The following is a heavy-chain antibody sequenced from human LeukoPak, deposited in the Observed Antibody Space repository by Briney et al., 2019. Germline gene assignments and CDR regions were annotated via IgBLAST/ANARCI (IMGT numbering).Heavy chain of an antibody. J-gene: IGHJ4*02. Sequence: GGSLRLSCAASGFTFSSYSMNWVRQAPGKGLEWVSYISSSSSTIYYADSVKGRFTISKDNAKNSLYLQMNSLRAEDTAVYYCARNSGSYYIENPGVFDYWGQGTLVTVSS. V-gene: IGHV3-48*04. CDR1: GFTFSSYS. CDR3: ARNSGSYYIENPGVFDY. D-gene: IGHD1-26*01. CDR2: ISSSSSTI.